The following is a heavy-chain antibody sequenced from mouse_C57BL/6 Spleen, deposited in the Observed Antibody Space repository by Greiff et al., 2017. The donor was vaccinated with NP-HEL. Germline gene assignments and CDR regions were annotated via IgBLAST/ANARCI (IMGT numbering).Heavy chain of an antibody. CDR2: INPSSGYT. V-gene: IGHV1-7*01. CDR1: GYTFTSYW. CDR3: ARGEYGNYGGFDY. D-gene: IGHD2-1*01. J-gene: IGHJ2*01. Sequence: QVQLQQSGAELAKPGASVKLSCKASGYTFTSYWMHWVKQRPGQGLEWIGYINPSSGYTKYNQKFKDKATLTADKSSSTAYMQLSSLTYEDSAVYYCARGEYGNYGGFDYWGQGTTLTVSS.